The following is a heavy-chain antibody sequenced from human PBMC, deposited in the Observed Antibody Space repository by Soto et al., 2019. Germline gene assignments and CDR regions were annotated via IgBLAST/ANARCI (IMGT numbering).Heavy chain of an antibody. CDR2: FDPEDGET. CDR3: ATIYSYGYGADY. J-gene: IGHJ4*02. Sequence: EASVKVSCKVSGYTLTELSMHWVRQAPGKGLEWMGGFDPEDGETIYAQKFQGRVTMTEDTSTDTAYMELSSLRSEDTAVYYCATIYSYGYGADYWGQGTLVTVSS. V-gene: IGHV1-24*01. D-gene: IGHD5-18*01. CDR1: GYTLTELS.